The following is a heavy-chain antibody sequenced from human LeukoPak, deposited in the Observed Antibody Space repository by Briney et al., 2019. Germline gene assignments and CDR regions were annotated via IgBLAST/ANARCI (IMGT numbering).Heavy chain of an antibody. Sequence: SETLSLTCTVSADSLSSGGRYWAWIRQLPGKGLESIGFIHHSGSSRHNPSLKDRVAISVDASRKQFALRLSSVTAADTAIYYCARGGNRFGGFYFAYWGQGIQVIVSS. D-gene: IGHD3-10*01. CDR3: ARGGNRFGGFYFAY. V-gene: IGHV4-31*03. CDR1: ADSLSSGGRY. CDR2: IHHSGSS. J-gene: IGHJ4*02.